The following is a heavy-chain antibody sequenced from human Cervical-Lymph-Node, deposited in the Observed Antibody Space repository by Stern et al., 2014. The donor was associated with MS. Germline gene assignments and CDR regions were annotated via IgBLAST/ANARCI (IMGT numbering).Heavy chain of an antibody. D-gene: IGHD4-17*01. CDR2: INPNSGGT. Sequence: QLVQSGAEVKKPGASVKVSCKAYGYTFTGYYMHWVRQAPGQGLEWMGWINPNSGGTNYAQKFQGWVTMTRDTSISTGYMELSRLRSDDTAVYYCAREDYGDTQYCFDYWGQGTLVTVSS. V-gene: IGHV1-2*04. CDR1: GYTFTGYY. J-gene: IGHJ4*02. CDR3: AREDYGDTQYCFDY.